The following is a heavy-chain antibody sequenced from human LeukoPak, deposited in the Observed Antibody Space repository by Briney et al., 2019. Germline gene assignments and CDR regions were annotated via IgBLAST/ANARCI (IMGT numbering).Heavy chain of an antibody. V-gene: IGHV1-2*02. CDR1: GYTFTGND. J-gene: IGHJ4*02. Sequence: GASVKVSCKASGYTFTGNDIHWVRQAPGQGLEWMGWINPNSGGTNYAQKFQGRVTLTRDTSIRTAYMEMSRLTSDDSAVYFCARGHSGSYNYWGQGPLDTVSS. CDR2: INPNSGGT. D-gene: IGHD1-26*01. CDR3: ARGHSGSYNY.